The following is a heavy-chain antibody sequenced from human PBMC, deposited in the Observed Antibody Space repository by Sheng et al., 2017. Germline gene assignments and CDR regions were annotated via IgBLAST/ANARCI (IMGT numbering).Heavy chain of an antibody. D-gene: IGHD4-17*01. CDR3: ARDLTVTTNVYDS. CDR1: GIRFSSYA. CDR2: ISYDGSNK. Sequence: ESGGGVVQPGRSLRLSCAVSGIRFSSYAMHWVRQAPGKGLEWVAVISYDGSNKYYADSVKGRFTISRDNSKNTLYMQMNSLRGEDTGVYYCARDLTVTTNVYDSWGQGTLVTVSS. J-gene: IGHJ4*02. V-gene: IGHV3-30*04.